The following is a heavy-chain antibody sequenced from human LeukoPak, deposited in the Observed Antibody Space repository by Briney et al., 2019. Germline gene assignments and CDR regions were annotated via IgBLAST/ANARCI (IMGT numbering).Heavy chain of an antibody. CDR1: GFTFSSYS. J-gene: IGHJ5*02. V-gene: IGHV3-21*01. D-gene: IGHD5-24*01. CDR2: ISSSSSYI. Sequence: GGSLRLSCAASGFTFSSYSMNWVRQAPGKGLEWVSSISSSSSYIYYADSVKGRFTISRDNSENTLYLQMNSLRPEDTAVYYCAKGGAGWPWGQGTLVTVSS. CDR3: AKGGAGWP.